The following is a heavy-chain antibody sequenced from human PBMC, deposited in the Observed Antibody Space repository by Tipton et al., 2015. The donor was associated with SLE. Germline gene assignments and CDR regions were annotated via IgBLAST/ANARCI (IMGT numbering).Heavy chain of an antibody. Sequence: GSLRLSCAASGFPVSRKYMSWVRQAPGKGLEWVSLLYSGGSTYYTDSVQGRFTISTDNSKRTVFLQMNSLRVEDTAIYYCAKSGGYCSSNSCQRGLDVWGQGTTVTVSS. CDR1: GFPVSRKY. CDR3: AKSGGYCSSNSCQRGLDV. CDR2: LYSGGST. J-gene: IGHJ6*02. D-gene: IGHD2-2*01. V-gene: IGHV3-53*05.